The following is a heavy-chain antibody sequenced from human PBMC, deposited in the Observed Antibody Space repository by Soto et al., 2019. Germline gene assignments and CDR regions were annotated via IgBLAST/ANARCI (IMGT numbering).Heavy chain of an antibody. CDR1: GDTFIGYY. CDR2: INPNSGDT. CDR3: AREGGYCSGGSCFDY. V-gene: IGHV1-2*04. Sequence: GASVKVSCKTSGDTFIGYYMHWVRQAPGQGLEWMGWINPNSGDTKYAQKFQGWVTMTRDTSVSTAYMELSRLKSDDTAVYYCAREGGYCSGGSCFDYWGQGTLVTVSS. D-gene: IGHD2-15*01. J-gene: IGHJ4*02.